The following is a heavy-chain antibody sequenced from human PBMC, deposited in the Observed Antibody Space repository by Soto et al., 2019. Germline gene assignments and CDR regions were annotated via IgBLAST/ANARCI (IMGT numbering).Heavy chain of an antibody. CDR2: IYYSGST. D-gene: IGHD4-17*01. CDR1: GGSISSGGYY. CDR3: ARGGNYGDYVGSFDY. V-gene: IGHV4-31*03. Sequence: SETLSLTCTVSGGSISSGGYYWSWIRQHPGKGLEWIGYIYYSGSTYYNPSLKSRVTISVDTSKNQFSLKLSSVTAADTAVYYCARGGNYGDYVGSFDYWGQGTLVTVSS. J-gene: IGHJ4*02.